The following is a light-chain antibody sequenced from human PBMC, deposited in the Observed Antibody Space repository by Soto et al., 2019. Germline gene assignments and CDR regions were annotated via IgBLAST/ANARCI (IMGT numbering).Light chain of an antibody. CDR1: SSDVGGYNY. J-gene: IGLJ1*01. CDR3: CSYAGTYV. CDR2: DVS. V-gene: IGLV2-11*01. Sequence: QSALTQPRSVSGSPGQPVTISCTGTSSDVGGYNYVSWYQQHPGKAPKLMIYDVSKRPSGVPDRFSGSKSGNTASLTISGLQADDEADYYCCSYAGTYVFGTGTKVTVL.